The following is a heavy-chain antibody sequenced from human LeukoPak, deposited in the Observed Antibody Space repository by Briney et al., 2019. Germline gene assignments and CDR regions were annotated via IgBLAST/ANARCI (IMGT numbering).Heavy chain of an antibody. CDR1: Y. Sequence: YWSWIRXXPXKGLEWIGYIYYSGSTNYNPSLKSRVTISVDTSKNQFSLKLSSVTAADTAVYYCARIAAAGTWGYWGQGTLVTVSS. J-gene: IGHJ4*02. V-gene: IGHV4-59*01. CDR3: ARIAAAGTWGY. D-gene: IGHD6-13*01. CDR2: IYYSGST.